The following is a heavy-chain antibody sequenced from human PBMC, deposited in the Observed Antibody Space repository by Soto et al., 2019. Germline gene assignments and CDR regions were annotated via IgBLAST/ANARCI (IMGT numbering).Heavy chain of an antibody. J-gene: IGHJ5*02. CDR2: ISYDGSNK. V-gene: IGHV3-30*18. CDR3: AKDSGRGYNYGQHWFGP. D-gene: IGHD5-18*01. CDR1: GFTFSSYG. Sequence: PGGSLRLSCAASGFTFSSYGMHLVRQAPGKGLEWVALISYDGSNKYYADSVKGRFTISRDNSKITLYLQMNSLRADDTAVYYCAKDSGRGYNYGQHWFGPWGQGTLVTVSS.